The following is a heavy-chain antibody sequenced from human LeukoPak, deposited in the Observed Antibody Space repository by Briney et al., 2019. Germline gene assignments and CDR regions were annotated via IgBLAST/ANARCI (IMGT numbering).Heavy chain of an antibody. Sequence: SETLSLTCTVSGGSISSGSYYWGWIRQPPGKGLEWIGSVYYSGSTYYNPSLKSRVTISVDTSKNQFSLKLSSVTAADTAVYYCASQRIVGAAGEHYWGQGTLVTVFS. J-gene: IGHJ4*02. CDR1: GGSISSGSYY. D-gene: IGHD1-26*01. V-gene: IGHV4-39*01. CDR2: VYYSGST. CDR3: ASQRIVGAAGEHY.